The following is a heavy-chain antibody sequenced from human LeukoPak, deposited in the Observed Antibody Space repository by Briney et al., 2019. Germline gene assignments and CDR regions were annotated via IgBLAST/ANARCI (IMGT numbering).Heavy chain of an antibody. CDR1: GFTFSSYG. D-gene: IGHD3-10*01. J-gene: IGHJ3*02. CDR2: IRYDGSNK. CDR3: AKDLFIPYYGSGSPIPPVAFDI. V-gene: IGHV3-30*02. Sequence: PGGSLRLSCAASGFTFSSYGMHWVRQAPGKGLEWVAFIRYDGSNKYYADSVKGRFTISRDNSRNTLYLQMNSLRAEDTAVYYCAKDLFIPYYGSGSPIPPVAFDIWGQGTTVTISS.